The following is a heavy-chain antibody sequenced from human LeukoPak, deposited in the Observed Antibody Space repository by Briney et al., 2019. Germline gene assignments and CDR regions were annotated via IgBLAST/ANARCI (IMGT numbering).Heavy chain of an antibody. CDR2: IYYSGST. D-gene: IGHD3-22*01. Sequence: PSETLSLTCTVSGGSISSSSYYWGWIRQPPGKGLEWIGSIYYSGSTYYNPSLKSRVTISVDTSKNQFSLKLSSVTAADTAVYYCARQTGGYYLIDYWGQGTLVTVSS. CDR1: GGSISSSSYY. V-gene: IGHV4-39*07. CDR3: ARQTGGYYLIDY. J-gene: IGHJ4*02.